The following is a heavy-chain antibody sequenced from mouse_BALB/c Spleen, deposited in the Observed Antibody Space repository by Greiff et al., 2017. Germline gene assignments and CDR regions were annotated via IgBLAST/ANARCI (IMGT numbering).Heavy chain of an antibody. Sequence: VKLVESGGGLVKPGGSLKLSCAASGFTFSSYAMSWVRQTPEKRLEWVASISSGGSTYYPDSVKGRFTISRDNARNILYLQMSSLRSEDTAMYYCARGTFITTVVAPSDYWGQGTTLTVSS. CDR3: ARGTFITTVVAPSDY. V-gene: IGHV5-6-5*01. CDR1: GFTFSSYA. D-gene: IGHD1-1*01. CDR2: ISSGGST. J-gene: IGHJ2*01.